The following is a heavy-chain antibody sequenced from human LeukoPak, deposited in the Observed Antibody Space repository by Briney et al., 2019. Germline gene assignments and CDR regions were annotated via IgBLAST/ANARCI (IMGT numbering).Heavy chain of an antibody. CDR3: ARFPGSAEYRHYYYMDV. V-gene: IGHV4-34*01. Sequence: SETLSLTCAVYGGSFSGYYWSWIRQPPGKGLEWIGEINHSGSTNYNPSLKSRVTISVDTSKNQFSLKLSSVTAADTAVYYCARFPGSAEYRHYYYMDVWGKGTTVTVSS. CDR2: INHSGST. D-gene: IGHD2-15*01. CDR1: GGSFSGYY. J-gene: IGHJ6*03.